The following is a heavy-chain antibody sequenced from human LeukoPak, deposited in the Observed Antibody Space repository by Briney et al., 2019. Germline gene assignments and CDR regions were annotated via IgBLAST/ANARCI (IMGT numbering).Heavy chain of an antibody. Sequence: GGSLRLSCGASGFTFDDYAMSWVRQAPGKGLEWVSGINWNGENKYYADSVKGRFTISRDNAKNSLYLQMNSLRAEDTAVYYCARQLPNYYSQGGAFDIWGQGTMVTVSS. V-gene: IGHV3-20*04. D-gene: IGHD3-10*01. CDR1: GFTFDDYA. CDR3: ARQLPNYYSQGGAFDI. CDR2: INWNGENK. J-gene: IGHJ3*02.